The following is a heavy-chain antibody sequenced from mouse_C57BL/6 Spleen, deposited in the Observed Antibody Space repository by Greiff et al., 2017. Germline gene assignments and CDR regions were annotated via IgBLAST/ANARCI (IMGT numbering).Heavy chain of an antibody. V-gene: IGHV1-53*01. CDR3: ARLFTTVPHWYFDV. J-gene: IGHJ1*03. Sequence: QVQLQQPGTELVKPGASVKLSCKASGYTFTSYWMHWVKQRPGQGLEWIGNINPSNGGTNYNEKFKSKATLTVDKSSSTAYMQLSSLTSEDSAVXYCARLFTTVPHWYFDVWGTGTTVTVSS. CDR1: GYTFTSYW. CDR2: INPSNGGT. D-gene: IGHD1-1*01.